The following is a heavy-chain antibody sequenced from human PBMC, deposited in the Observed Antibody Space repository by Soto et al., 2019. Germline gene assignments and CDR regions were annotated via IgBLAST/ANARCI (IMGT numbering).Heavy chain of an antibody. CDR3: ARDRASPGTATTRGAFDI. CDR1: GGTFSSYA. CDR2: IIPIFGTA. V-gene: IGHV1-69*01. D-gene: IGHD1-7*01. J-gene: IGHJ3*02. Sequence: QVQLVQSGAEVKKPGSSVNVSCKASGGTFSSYAISWVRQAPGQGLVWMGGIIPIFGTANYAQKFQGKGTIAADESTSPGDMELSSVRSEDTAVYYCARDRASPGTATTRGAFDIWGQGTMVTVSS.